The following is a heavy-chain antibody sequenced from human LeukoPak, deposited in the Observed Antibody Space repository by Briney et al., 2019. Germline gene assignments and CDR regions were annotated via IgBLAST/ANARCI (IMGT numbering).Heavy chain of an antibody. D-gene: IGHD6-13*01. CDR3: ARDQDVAAAGTWGSLDY. J-gene: IGHJ4*02. V-gene: IGHV3-30*03. CDR2: ISYDATNK. Sequence: QPGGSLRLSCAASGFTFSYYGIHWVRQAPGKGLEWVAVISYDATNKYYTDSVKGRFTISRDNSKNTLYLQMNSLRAEDTAVYYCARDQDVAAAGTWGSLDYWGQGTLVTVSS. CDR1: GFTFSYYG.